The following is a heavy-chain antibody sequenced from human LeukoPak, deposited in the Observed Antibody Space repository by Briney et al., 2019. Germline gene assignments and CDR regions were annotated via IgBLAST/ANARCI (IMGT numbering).Heavy chain of an antibody. CDR3: AKDLGPNSGSYFTLVDY. Sequence: GGSLRLSCAASGFTFSSYAMSWVRQAPGKGLEWVSAISGSGGSTYYADSVKGRFTISRDNSKNTLYLQMNSLRAEDTAVYYCAKDLGPNSGSYFTLVDYWGQGTLVTVSS. V-gene: IGHV3-23*01. CDR2: ISGSGGST. D-gene: IGHD1-26*01. CDR1: GFTFSSYA. J-gene: IGHJ4*02.